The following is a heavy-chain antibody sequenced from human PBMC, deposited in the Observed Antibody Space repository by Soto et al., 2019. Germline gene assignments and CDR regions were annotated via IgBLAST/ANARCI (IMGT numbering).Heavy chain of an antibody. V-gene: IGHV1-2*04. CDR1: GSTFTGYY. CDR2: INPNSGDT. Sequence: QVQLVQSGAEVKKPGASVKVSCKASGSTFTGYYIHWVRQAPGQGLEWMGWINPNSGDTDYAQNFQGWVTMTRDMSISTAYMELNRLKSDDTAVYYCARGGGLNYYYYMYVWGKGTTVTVSS. CDR3: ARGGGLNYYYYMYV. J-gene: IGHJ6*03.